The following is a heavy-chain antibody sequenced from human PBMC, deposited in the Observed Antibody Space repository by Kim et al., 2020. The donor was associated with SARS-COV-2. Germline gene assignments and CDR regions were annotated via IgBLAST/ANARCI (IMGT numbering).Heavy chain of an antibody. V-gene: IGHV4-59*01. CDR3: ARDYRLTGTTVRYYGMDV. CDR2: IYYSGST. Sequence: SETLSLTCTVSGGSISSYYWSWIRQPPGKGLEWIGYIYYSGSTNYNPSLKSRVTISVDTSKNQFSLKLSSVTAADTAVYYCARDYRLTGTTVRYYGMDV. CDR1: GGSISSYY. J-gene: IGHJ6*01. D-gene: IGHD1-20*01.